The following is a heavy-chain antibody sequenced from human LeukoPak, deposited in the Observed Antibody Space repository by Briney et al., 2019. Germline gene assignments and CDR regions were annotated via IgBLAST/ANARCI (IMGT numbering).Heavy chain of an antibody. V-gene: IGHV1-46*01. D-gene: IGHD4-17*01. J-gene: IGHJ4*02. Sequence: GASVKVSCKASGYTFTSYYMHWVRQAPGQGLEWMGIINPSGGSTSYAQKFQGRVTMTRDMSTSTVYMELSSLRSDDTAVYYCARGTTRTPPDYWGQGTLVTVSS. CDR1: GYTFTSYY. CDR3: ARGTTRTPPDY. CDR2: INPSGGST.